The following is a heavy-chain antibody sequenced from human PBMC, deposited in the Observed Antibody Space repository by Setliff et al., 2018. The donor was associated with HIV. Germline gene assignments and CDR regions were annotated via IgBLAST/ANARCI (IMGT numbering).Heavy chain of an antibody. Sequence: EASVKVSCKASGYTFSSYDINWVRQATGQGLEWMGWMNPNSGNTGYAQKFQGRVTMTRDTSISTAYMELNNLKFEDTAVYYCARARRDSYDRGRRNHYYIYVWGKGTTVTVSS. D-gene: IGHD3-22*01. J-gene: IGHJ6*03. CDR3: ARARRDSYDRGRRNHYYIYV. CDR2: MNPNSGNT. CDR1: GYTFSSYD. V-gene: IGHV1-8*02.